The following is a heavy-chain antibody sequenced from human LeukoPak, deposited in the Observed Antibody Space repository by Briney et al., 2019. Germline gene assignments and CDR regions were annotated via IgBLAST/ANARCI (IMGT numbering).Heavy chain of an antibody. CDR3: ARSGYSYGFSYYYMDV. J-gene: IGHJ6*03. Sequence: GGSLRLSCAASGFTFSSYWMSWVRQAPGKGLEWVANIKKDGSEKYYVDSVKGRFTISRDNAKKSLYLQMNSLRAEDTAVYYCARSGYSYGFSYYYMDVWGKGTTVTVSS. CDR2: IKKDGSEK. D-gene: IGHD5-18*01. CDR1: GFTFSSYW. V-gene: IGHV3-7*01.